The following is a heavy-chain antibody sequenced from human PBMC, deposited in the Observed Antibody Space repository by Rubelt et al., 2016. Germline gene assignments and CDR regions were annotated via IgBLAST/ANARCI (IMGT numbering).Heavy chain of an antibody. CDR3: WRGVGYCSSTSCYAGDY. Sequence: AMHWVRQAPGKGLEWVAVISYDGSNKYYADSVKGRFTISRDNSKHTLYLQMNSLRAEDTAVYYCWRGVGYCSSTSCYAGDYWGQGTLVTVSS. CDR1: A. CDR2: ISYDGSNK. V-gene: IGHV3-30*04. D-gene: IGHD2-2*01. J-gene: IGHJ4*02.